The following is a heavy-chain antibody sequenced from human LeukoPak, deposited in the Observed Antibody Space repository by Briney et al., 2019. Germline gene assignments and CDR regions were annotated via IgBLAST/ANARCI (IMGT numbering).Heavy chain of an antibody. CDR2: INPNSGGT. CDR1: GYTFTDYY. Sequence: ASVKVSCKASGYTFTDYYINWVRQAPGQGLEWMGWINPNSGGTNYAQKFQGWVTVTRDTSISTAYVELSRLRSDDTAIYYCARLPRNYGDYVAYWGQGTLVTVSS. V-gene: IGHV1-2*04. CDR3: ARLPRNYGDYVAY. J-gene: IGHJ4*02. D-gene: IGHD4-17*01.